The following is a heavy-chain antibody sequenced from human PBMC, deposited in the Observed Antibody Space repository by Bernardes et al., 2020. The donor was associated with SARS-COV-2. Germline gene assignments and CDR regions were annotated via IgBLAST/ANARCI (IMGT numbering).Heavy chain of an antibody. D-gene: IGHD6-19*01. CDR1: GFTFSSYW. Sequence: GGSLRLSCAASGFTFSSYWMHWVRQAPGNGLVWVSRINSDGSTTNYADSVKGRFTISRDNTKNTLYLQMSTLRAEDTAVYYCAREEGGSSGWYFYWGQGTLVTVSS. CDR2: INSDGSTT. J-gene: IGHJ4*02. CDR3: AREEGGSSGWYFY. V-gene: IGHV3-74*01.